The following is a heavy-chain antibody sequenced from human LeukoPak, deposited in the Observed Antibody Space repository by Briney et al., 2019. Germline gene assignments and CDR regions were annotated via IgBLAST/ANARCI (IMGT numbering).Heavy chain of an antibody. V-gene: IGHV4-61*02. D-gene: IGHD3-9*01. CDR2: IYTSGST. J-gene: IGHJ4*02. Sequence: PSETLSLTCTVSGGSISSGSYYWSWIRQPAGKGLEWIGRIYTSGSTNYNPSLKSRVTISVDTSKNQFSLKLSSVTAADTAVYYCARAPYDILTGYFLFDSWGQGTLVTVSS. CDR1: GGSISSGSYY. CDR3: ARAPYDILTGYFLFDS.